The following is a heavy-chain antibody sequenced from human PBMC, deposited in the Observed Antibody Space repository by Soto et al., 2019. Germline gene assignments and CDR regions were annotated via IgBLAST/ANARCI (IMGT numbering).Heavy chain of an antibody. CDR2: ISTSSSYI. V-gene: IGHV3-21*01. D-gene: IGHD3-3*01. J-gene: IGHJ3*02. CDR1: GFTFSSYN. CDR3: ARDLTPYYDFWSGYADAFDI. Sequence: EVQLVESGGGLVKPGGSLRLSCAASGFTFSSYNMNWVRQAPGRGLEWVSSISTSSSYIYYADSVKGRFTSSRDNAKNSLYLQMNSLRAEDTAVYYCARDLTPYYDFWSGYADAFDIWGQGTMVTVSS.